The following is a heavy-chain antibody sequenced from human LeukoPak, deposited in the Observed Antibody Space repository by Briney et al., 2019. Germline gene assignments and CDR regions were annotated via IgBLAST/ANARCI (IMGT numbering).Heavy chain of an antibody. J-gene: IGHJ4*02. Sequence: GESLKISCKGSGYSFTSYRIGWVRQMPGKGLEWMGIIYPGDSDTRYSPSFQGQVTISADKSISTAYLQWCSLKASDTAMYYCARVDDYSNYGPYYFDYWGQGTLVTVSS. D-gene: IGHD4-11*01. CDR1: GYSFTSYR. V-gene: IGHV5-51*01. CDR3: ARVDDYSNYGPYYFDY. CDR2: IYPGDSDT.